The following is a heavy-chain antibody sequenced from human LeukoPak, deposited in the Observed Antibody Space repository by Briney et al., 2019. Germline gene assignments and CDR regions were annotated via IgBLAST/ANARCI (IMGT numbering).Heavy chain of an antibody. Sequence: GGSLRLSCAASGFTFSTYGMHWVRQAPGKGLEWVAVISNDGSNKYYADSVKGRFTISRDKSKNTLYLQMNSLGAEDTAVYYCAKERRGYSGYERSYYYYYGMDVWGKGTTVTVSS. CDR1: GFTFSTYG. J-gene: IGHJ6*04. V-gene: IGHV3-30*18. CDR2: ISNDGSNK. D-gene: IGHD5-12*01. CDR3: AKERRGYSGYERSYYYYYGMDV.